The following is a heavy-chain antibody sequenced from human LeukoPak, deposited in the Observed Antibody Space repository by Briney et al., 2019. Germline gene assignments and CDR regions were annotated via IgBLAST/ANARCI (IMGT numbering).Heavy chain of an antibody. Sequence: GGSLRLSCAASGFTFSSYGMHWVRQAPGKGLEWVAVISYDGSNKYYADSVKGRFTISRDNSKNTLYLQTNSLRAEDTAVYYRAKDSSYYYDSNGYFDYWGQGTLVTVSS. V-gene: IGHV3-30*18. CDR3: AKDSSYYYDSNGYFDY. D-gene: IGHD3-22*01. CDR1: GFTFSSYG. J-gene: IGHJ4*02. CDR2: ISYDGSNK.